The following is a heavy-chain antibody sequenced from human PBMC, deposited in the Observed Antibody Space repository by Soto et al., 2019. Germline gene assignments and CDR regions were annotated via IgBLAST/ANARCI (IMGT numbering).Heavy chain of an antibody. Sequence: QVQLQESGPGLVKPSQTLSLTCTVSGGSISSGDYYWSWIRQPPGKGLEWIGYIYYSGSTHYNPALKLRVTISVDTSKIQFSLKLSGVTAADTAVYYCARGRDSSSWSNYYYYYGMDGWGQGTTVTVSS. J-gene: IGHJ6*02. CDR1: GGSISSGDYY. CDR3: ARGRDSSSWSNYYYYYGMDG. V-gene: IGHV4-30-4*01. CDR2: IYYSGST. D-gene: IGHD6-13*01.